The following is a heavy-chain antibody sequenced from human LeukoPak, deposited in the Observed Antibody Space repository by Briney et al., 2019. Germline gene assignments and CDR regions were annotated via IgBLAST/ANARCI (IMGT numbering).Heavy chain of an antibody. CDR3: ATDRYYGSGTYYGFDS. CDR2: IYYSGST. V-gene: IGHV4-31*11. D-gene: IGHD3-10*01. J-gene: IGHJ4*02. Sequence: SQTLSLTCAVTGGFISSGGYYWNWIRQHPGKGLEWIGYIYYSGSTYYNPSLKSRLTMSVDTSKNQFSLKLSSVTAADTAVYYCATDRYYGSGTYYGFDSWGQGTLVTVSS. CDR1: GGFISSGGYY.